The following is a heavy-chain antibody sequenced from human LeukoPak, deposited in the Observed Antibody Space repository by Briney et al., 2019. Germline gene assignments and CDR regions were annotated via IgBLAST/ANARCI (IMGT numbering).Heavy chain of an antibody. V-gene: IGHV4-38-2*02. CDR2: VYHTGGT. J-gene: IGHJ4*02. CDR1: GFSISSGYY. Sequence: SETLSLTCTVSGFSISSGYYWAWIRQPPGKGLEWIGSVYHTGGTYYNPSLKSRVTISVDTSRNQFSLRQSSVTAADTAVYYCAREEGATQDANWGQGTLVLVSS. D-gene: IGHD1-26*01. CDR3: AREEGATQDAN.